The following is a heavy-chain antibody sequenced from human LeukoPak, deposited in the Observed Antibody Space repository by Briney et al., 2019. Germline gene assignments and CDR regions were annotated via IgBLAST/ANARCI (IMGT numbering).Heavy chain of an antibody. J-gene: IGHJ6*03. CDR1: GFTFSSYW. Sequence: GGSLRLSCAASGFTFSSYWMSWVRQAPGKGLEWVSAISGSGGSTYYADSVKGRFTISRDNSKNTLYLQMNSLRAEDTAVYYCASCSGGSCYGGYYYMDVWGKGTTVTISS. V-gene: IGHV3-23*01. CDR2: ISGSGGST. D-gene: IGHD2-15*01. CDR3: ASCSGGSCYGGYYYMDV.